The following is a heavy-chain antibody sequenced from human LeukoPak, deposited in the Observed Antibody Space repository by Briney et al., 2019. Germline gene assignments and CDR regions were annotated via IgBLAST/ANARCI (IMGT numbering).Heavy chain of an antibody. Sequence: GRSLRLSCAASGFTFSSYAMHWVRQAPGKGLEWVAVISYDGSNKYYADSVKGRFTISRDNSKNTLCLQMNSLRAEDMAVYYCARDRGYGDYGGGYFDYWGQGTLVTVSS. CDR3: ARDRGYGDYGGGYFDY. J-gene: IGHJ4*02. CDR1: GFTFSSYA. D-gene: IGHD4-17*01. V-gene: IGHV3-30-3*01. CDR2: ISYDGSNK.